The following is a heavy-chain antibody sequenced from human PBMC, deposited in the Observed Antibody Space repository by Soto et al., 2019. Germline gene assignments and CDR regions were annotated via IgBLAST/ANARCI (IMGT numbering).Heavy chain of an antibody. V-gene: IGHV1-8*01. Sequence: GSVKVSCKVSGYTFSTYDINWVRQATGQGPEWMGWMNPNSGTTDYAQNFQGRITMTRDTSISTAYMELSSLRSEDTAIYYCARGGYKQPLWGVSDPTIDDWGQGTLVTVS. CDR1: GYTFSTYD. CDR2: MNPNSGTT. D-gene: IGHD5-12*01. J-gene: IGHJ4*02. CDR3: ARGGYKQPLWGVSDPTIDD.